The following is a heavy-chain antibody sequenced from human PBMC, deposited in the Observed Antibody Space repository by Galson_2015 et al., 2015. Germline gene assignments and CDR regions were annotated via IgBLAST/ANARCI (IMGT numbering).Heavy chain of an antibody. D-gene: IGHD2-21*01. CDR3: ARDLPFSPCGGDYILSTFDI. CDR1: GYVFTSYG. J-gene: IGHJ3*02. CDR2: ISAYNGNT. Sequence: QSGAEVKKPGASVKVSCTASGYVFTSYGISWVRQAPGQGLEWMGWISAYNGNTNYAQKVQGRVTMTTDTSTSTAYMELRSLRSDDTAVYWCARDLPFSPCGGDYILSTFDIWGQGTMVTVSS. V-gene: IGHV1-18*01.